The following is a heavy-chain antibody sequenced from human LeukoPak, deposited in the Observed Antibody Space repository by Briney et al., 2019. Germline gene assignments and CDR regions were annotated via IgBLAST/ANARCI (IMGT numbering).Heavy chain of an antibody. V-gene: IGHV3-30*02. Sequence: GGSLRLSCAVSGFIFSSCGMNWVRQAPGKGLEWVAFIRYDGSHKNYADSVKGRFTISRDNSQNTLYLQMNSLRAEDTAVYYCAKDYSSSFDYWGQGTLVTVSS. J-gene: IGHJ4*02. D-gene: IGHD6-13*01. CDR2: IRYDGSHK. CDR1: GFIFSSCG. CDR3: AKDYSSSFDY.